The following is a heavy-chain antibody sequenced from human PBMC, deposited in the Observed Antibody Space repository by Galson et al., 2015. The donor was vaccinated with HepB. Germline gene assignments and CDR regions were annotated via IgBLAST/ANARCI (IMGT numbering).Heavy chain of an antibody. CDR3: AKAYCSSTSCSKTEHGYFQH. CDR2: ISWNSGSI. Sequence: SLRLSCAASGFTFDDYAMHWVRQAPGKGLEWVSGISWNSGSIGYADSVKGRFTISRDNAKNSLYLQMNSLRAEDTALYYCAKAYCSSTSCSKTEHGYFQHWGQGTLVTVSS. J-gene: IGHJ1*01. CDR1: GFTFDDYA. V-gene: IGHV3-9*01. D-gene: IGHD2-2*01.